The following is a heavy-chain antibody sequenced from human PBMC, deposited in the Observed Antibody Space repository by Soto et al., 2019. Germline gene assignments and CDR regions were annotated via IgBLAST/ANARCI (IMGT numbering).Heavy chain of an antibody. D-gene: IGHD2-2*01. CDR1: GCTFSTYA. CDR2: ISYDGNNY. J-gene: IGHJ6*02. V-gene: IGHV3-30-3*01. CDR3: ARDLTATVVTSDSYQMDV. Sequence: GGSLRFSCAASGCTFSTYAFHWVRQAPGKGLEWVALISYDGNNYYYADSVKGRFTISRDNSKNTVFLQMNSLRGEDTAVYYCARDLTATVVTSDSYQMDVWGQGTTVTV.